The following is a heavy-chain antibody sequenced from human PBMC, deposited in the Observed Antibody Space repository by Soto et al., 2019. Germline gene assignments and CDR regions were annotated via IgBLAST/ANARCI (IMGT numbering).Heavy chain of an antibody. J-gene: IGHJ6*02. CDR3: SIDSGYRPGVYYYYGMDV. Sequence: GGSLRLSCAASGFTFSSYAMSWVRQAPGKGLEWVSAISGSGGSTYYADSVKGRFTISRDNSKNTLYLQMNSLRAEDTAVYYCSIDSGYRPGVYYYYGMDVWGQGTTVTVSS. CDR1: GFTFSSYA. CDR2: ISGSGGST. V-gene: IGHV3-23*01. D-gene: IGHD5-12*01.